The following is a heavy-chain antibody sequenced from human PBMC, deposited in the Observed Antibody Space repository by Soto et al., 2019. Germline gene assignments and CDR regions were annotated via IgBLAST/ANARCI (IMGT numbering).Heavy chain of an antibody. D-gene: IGHD3-16*01. J-gene: IGHJ4*01. CDR2: INRKSDGGTT. V-gene: IGHV3-15*07. CDR1: AFTFTYVW. CDR3: TTDYAFVASVDC. Sequence: GGSLRLSCEASAFTFTYVWMNWVRQARGKGLEWVGRINRKSDGGTTHYAAPVKGRFTISRDDSENTLYLQMNSLRTEDTAVYYCTTDYAFVASVDCWGHVTLVTFSS.